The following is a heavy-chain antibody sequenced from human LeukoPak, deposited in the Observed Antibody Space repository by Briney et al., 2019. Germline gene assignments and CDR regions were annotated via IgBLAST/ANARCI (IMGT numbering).Heavy chain of an antibody. D-gene: IGHD3-22*01. Sequence: GRSLRLSCAASGFTFSNAWMSWVRQAPGKGLNWVARIKSETDGGTTDYAAPVKGRFTISRDDSKNTLYLQMNSLKTEDTAVYFCTTVYDSSGYRFDPWGQGTLVTVSS. CDR1: GFTFSNAW. J-gene: IGHJ5*02. CDR2: IKSETDGGTT. V-gene: IGHV3-15*01. CDR3: TTVYDSSGYRFDP.